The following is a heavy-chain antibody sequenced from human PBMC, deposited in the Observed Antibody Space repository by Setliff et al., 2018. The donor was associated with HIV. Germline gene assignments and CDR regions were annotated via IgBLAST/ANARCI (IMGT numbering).Heavy chain of an antibody. J-gene: IGHJ4*02. Sequence: GSLRLSCAVSGFTYSDYWMSWVRQAPGKGLEWVANINQDGSNQYYVDSVKGRFTISRDNAKNSVFLQMNSLRGEDTAIYYCARHVVALGIVVLPAGALDFWGPGTLVTVSS. D-gene: IGHD2-2*01. V-gene: IGHV3-7*01. CDR2: INQDGSNQ. CDR3: ARHVVALGIVVLPAGALDF. CDR1: GFTYSDYW.